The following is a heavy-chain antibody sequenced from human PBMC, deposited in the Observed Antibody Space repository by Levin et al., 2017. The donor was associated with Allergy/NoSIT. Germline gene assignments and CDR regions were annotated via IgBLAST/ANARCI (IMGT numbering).Heavy chain of an antibody. V-gene: IGHV3-23*01. CDR2: VRASGGDT. Sequence: GGSLRLSCAASGFTFNSYALTWLRQAPGKGLEWVSSVRASGGDTSYADSVKGRFTVSRDKSKSTLYLQMNSLTDEDTAVYYCAKDVISGSMGWFDPWGQGTLVTVPS. D-gene: IGHD1-26*01. CDR3: AKDVISGSMGWFDP. J-gene: IGHJ5*01. CDR1: GFTFNSYA.